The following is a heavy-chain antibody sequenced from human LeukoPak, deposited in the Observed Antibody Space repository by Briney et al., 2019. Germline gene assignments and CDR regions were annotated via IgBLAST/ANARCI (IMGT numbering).Heavy chain of an antibody. CDR1: GFTFSNYA. D-gene: IGHD3-10*01. CDR3: AKDRASATYEYFLY. CDR2: ISASGDTT. J-gene: IGHJ1*01. Sequence: GGSLRLSCVASGFTFSNYAMSWVRQAPGQGLEWVSVISASGDTTYSADSVKGRFTISRDNSKNTLYYQLDSLTAEDTAVYYCAKDRASATYEYFLYSGESAHVTVSS. V-gene: IGHV3-23*01.